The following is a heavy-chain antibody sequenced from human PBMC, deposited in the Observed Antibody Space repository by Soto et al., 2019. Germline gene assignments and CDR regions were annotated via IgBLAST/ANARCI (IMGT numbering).Heavy chain of an antibody. CDR2: IYYSGST. Sequence: SETLSLTCTVSGGSISSSSYYWGWIRQPPGKGLEWIGSIYYSGSTYYNPSLKSRVTISVDTSKNQFSLKLSSVTAADTAVYYCARHREGYSSGWYPDYWGQGTLVTVYS. J-gene: IGHJ4*02. D-gene: IGHD6-19*01. CDR3: ARHREGYSSGWYPDY. V-gene: IGHV4-39*01. CDR1: GGSISSSSYY.